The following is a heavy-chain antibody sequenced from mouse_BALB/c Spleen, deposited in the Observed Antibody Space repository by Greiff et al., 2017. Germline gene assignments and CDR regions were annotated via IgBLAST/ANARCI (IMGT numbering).Heavy chain of an antibody. CDR1: GYAFSSYW. CDR2: IYPGDGDT. CDR3: ARSEDRGQLGLY. D-gene: IGHD3-2*01. J-gene: IGHJ2*01. Sequence: QVQLKESGAELVRPGSSVKISCKASGYAFSSYWMNWVKQRPGQGLEWIGQIYPGDGDTNYNGKFKGKATLTADKSSSTAYMQLSSLTSEDSAVYFCARSEDRGQLGLYWGQGTTLTVSS. V-gene: IGHV1-80*01.